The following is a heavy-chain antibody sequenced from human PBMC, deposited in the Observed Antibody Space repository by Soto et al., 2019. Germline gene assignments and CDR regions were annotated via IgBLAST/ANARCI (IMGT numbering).Heavy chain of an antibody. CDR1: GFTFSMYW. J-gene: IGHJ3*02. CDR3: ARVRALDYHNDGFDI. Sequence: EVQLVESGGGLVQPGGSLRLSCAASGFTFSMYWMHWVRQAPGEGLVWVSRLNSDGRSTSYAASVRGRFAISRDNAKNTLYLQMNSLRAEDTAVYYCARVRALDYHNDGFDIWGQGTMVTVSS. D-gene: IGHD5-12*01. CDR2: LNSDGRST. V-gene: IGHV3-74*01.